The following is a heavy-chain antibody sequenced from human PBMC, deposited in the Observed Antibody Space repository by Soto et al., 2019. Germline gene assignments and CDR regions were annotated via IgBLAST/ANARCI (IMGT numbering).Heavy chain of an antibody. CDR3: ARIAVGATAPAFDY. V-gene: IGHV4-59*08. J-gene: IGHJ4*02. CDR1: GGSISSYY. D-gene: IGHD1-26*01. Sequence: SETLSLTCTVSGGSISSYYWSWIRQPPWKGLEWIGYIYYSGSTNYNPSLKSRVTISVDTSKNQFSLKLSSVTAADTAVYYCARIAVGATAPAFDYWGQGTLVTVS. CDR2: IYYSGST.